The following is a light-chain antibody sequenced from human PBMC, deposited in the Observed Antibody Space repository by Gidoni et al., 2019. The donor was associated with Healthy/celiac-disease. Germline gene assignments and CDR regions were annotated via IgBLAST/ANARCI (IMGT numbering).Light chain of an antibody. Sequence: ELAMLQSPATLSVSPGERATLTCRASQSVSSNLAWYQQKPGQAPRLLIYGASTRATGIPARFSGSGSGTEFTLTISSLQSEDFAVYYCQQYNNWPLTFXGXTKVXIK. CDR2: GAS. V-gene: IGKV3-15*01. CDR1: QSVSSN. CDR3: QQYNNWPLT. J-gene: IGKJ4*01.